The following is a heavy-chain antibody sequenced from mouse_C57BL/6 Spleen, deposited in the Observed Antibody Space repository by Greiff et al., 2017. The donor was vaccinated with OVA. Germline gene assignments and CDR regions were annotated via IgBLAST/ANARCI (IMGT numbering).Heavy chain of an antibody. V-gene: IGHV2-6*01. D-gene: IGHD2-2*01. CDR1: GFSLTSYG. CDR3: ASRGYDNPFAY. CDR2: IWGVGST. Sequence: QVQLKESGPGLVAPSQSLSITCTVSGFSLTSYGVDWVRQSPGKGLEWLGVIWGVGSTNYNSALKSRLSISKDNSKSHVYLNMHRLQTDDTAMYYCASRGYDNPFAYWGQGTLVTVSA. J-gene: IGHJ3*01.